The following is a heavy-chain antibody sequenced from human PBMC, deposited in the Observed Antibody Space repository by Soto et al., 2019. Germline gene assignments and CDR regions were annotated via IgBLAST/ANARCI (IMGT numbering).Heavy chain of an antibody. V-gene: IGHV4-59*01. Sequence: SETLSLTCSVSGGSIRNVYWGWIRQSPGKGLEWIGFIFHSGNAKYNPSLQSRASMSIDTSKNQFSLSLESVTAADPAVYFCARAHAPTLPFDFWGQGTLVTVSS. D-gene: IGHD2-15*01. J-gene: IGHJ4*02. CDR2: IFHSGNA. CDR3: ARAHAPTLPFDF. CDR1: GGSIRNVY.